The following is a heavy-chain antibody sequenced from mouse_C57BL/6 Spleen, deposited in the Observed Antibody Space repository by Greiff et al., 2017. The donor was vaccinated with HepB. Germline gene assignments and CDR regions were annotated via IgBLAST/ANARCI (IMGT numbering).Heavy chain of an antibody. CDR3: ARKGAYYSNYEGVFDY. D-gene: IGHD2-5*01. CDR1: GYTFTDYN. Sequence: EVKLVESGPELVKPGASVKIPCKASGYTFTDYNMDWVKQSHGKSLEWIGDINPNNGGTIYNQKFKGKATLTVDKSSSTAYMELRSLTSEDTAVYYCARKGAYYSNYEGVFDYWGQGTTLTVSS. V-gene: IGHV1-18*01. J-gene: IGHJ2*01. CDR2: INPNNGGT.